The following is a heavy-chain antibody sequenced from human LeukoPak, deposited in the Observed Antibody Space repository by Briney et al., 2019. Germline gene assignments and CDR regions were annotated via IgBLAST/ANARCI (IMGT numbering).Heavy chain of an antibody. CDR2: INHIGST. CDR1: GGSFSGYY. CDR3: ARRGPGYQNIVVVAGQESSFVP. J-gene: IGHJ5*02. D-gene: IGHD2-21*02. Sequence: APETLSLTCAVYGGSFSGYYWSWIRQPPGKGLEWIGDINHIGSTNYNPSLKSRVTISVDTSKNQFSLRLSSVTAADTAVYYCARRGPGYQNIVVVAGQESSFVPWGQGTLVTVSS. V-gene: IGHV4-34*01.